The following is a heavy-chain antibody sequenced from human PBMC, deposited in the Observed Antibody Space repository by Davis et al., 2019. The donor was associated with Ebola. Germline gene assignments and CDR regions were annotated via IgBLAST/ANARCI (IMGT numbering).Heavy chain of an antibody. D-gene: IGHD6-19*01. J-gene: IGHJ3*02. CDR1: GFTFNNYL. CDR3: ARDTGWGSSASFDM. CDR2: VSYDGNNQ. Sequence: SCAVSGFTFNNYLVHWVRQAPGQGLEWLGFVSYDGNNQYYSDSVKGRFFVSRDNSKNAVYLQMNTLISEDTAVYYCARDTGWGSSASFDMWGQGTAVTVSS. V-gene: IGHV3-30*03.